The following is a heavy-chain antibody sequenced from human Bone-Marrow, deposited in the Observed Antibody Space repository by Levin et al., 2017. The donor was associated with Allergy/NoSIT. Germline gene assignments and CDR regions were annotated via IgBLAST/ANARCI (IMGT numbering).Heavy chain of an antibody. J-gene: IGHJ4*02. CDR1: EYTFTYRY. D-gene: IGHD3-22*01. CDR2: ITIYNGQT. Sequence: AASVKVSCTASEYTFTYRYLHWVRQAPGQALESLGWITIYNGQTHYAQKFQGRVTITRESSLSTVYMELHSLRSEDTAIYYCARSPLYDNSDYHITTWGQGTLVTVSS. V-gene: IGHV1-45*02. CDR3: ARSPLYDNSDYHITT.